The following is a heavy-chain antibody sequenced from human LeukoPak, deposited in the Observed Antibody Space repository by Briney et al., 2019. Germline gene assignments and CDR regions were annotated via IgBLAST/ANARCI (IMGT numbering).Heavy chain of an antibody. CDR2: INPNTGDT. D-gene: IGHD6-13*01. CDR3: AKGLGPSSSWFPFDF. V-gene: IGHV1-2*02. J-gene: IGHJ4*02. Sequence: VASVKVSCKASGYTFSDHYMNWVRQSPGQGLEWLAWINPNTGDTHFAPKFQGRVTLTSDTSIRTAYMELASLTSDDTAVYYCAKGLGPSSSWFPFDFWGQGTLVTVSS. CDR1: GYTFSDHY.